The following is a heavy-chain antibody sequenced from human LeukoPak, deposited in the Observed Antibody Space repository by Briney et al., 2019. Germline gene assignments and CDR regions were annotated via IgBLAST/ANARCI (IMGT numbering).Heavy chain of an antibody. CDR1: GFSLSIYW. Sequence: PGESLRLSCAASGFSLSIYWLTWVRQAPGKRPQWVAHINPDGSETAFLDSVRGRFTISRDNSKNSLYLQMNTLRVEDTAVYHCARGHYGLDVWGQGTTVTVSS. CDR2: INPDGSET. J-gene: IGHJ6*02. CDR3: ARGHYGLDV. V-gene: IGHV3-7*01.